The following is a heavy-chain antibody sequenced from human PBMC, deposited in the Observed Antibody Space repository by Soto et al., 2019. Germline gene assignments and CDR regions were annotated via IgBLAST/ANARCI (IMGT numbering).Heavy chain of an antibody. CDR2: TYYRSKWYN. CDR3: ARGTYYYDSSGFLIKSNFDY. J-gene: IGHJ4*02. Sequence: SQTLSLTCAISGDSVSSNSAAWNWIRQSPSRGLEWLGRTYYRSKWYNDYAVSVKSRITINPDTSKNQFSLQLNSVTPADTAVYYCARGTYYYDSSGFLIKSNFDYWGQGTLVTVSS. D-gene: IGHD3-22*01. V-gene: IGHV6-1*01. CDR1: GDSVSSNSAA.